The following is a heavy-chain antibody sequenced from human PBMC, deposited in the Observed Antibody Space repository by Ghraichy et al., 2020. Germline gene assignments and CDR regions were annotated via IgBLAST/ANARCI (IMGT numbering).Heavy chain of an antibody. CDR2: ISGSGGSI. CDR3: AKGKGSGSYVNWSFNI. D-gene: IGHD1-26*01. CDR1: GLTFSNFA. Sequence: GESLNISCAVSGLTFSNFAMAWVRQAPGKGLEWVSTISGSGGSIWYADSGKGRFIISRDNSRSTFYLQMNSLRAEDTAVYYCAKGKGSGSYVNWSFNIWGRGTPVNVSP. J-gene: IGHJ2*01. V-gene: IGHV3-23*01.